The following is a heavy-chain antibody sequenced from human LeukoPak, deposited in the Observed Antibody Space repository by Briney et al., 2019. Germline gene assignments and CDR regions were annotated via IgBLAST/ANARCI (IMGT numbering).Heavy chain of an antibody. Sequence: GGSLRLSCAASGFTFSSYAMSWVRQAPGKGLEWVSGISPTGSNTYYADSVKGRFTITRDNSDNSLYLQMNSLRAEDTAVFYCAKAGPYYFDYWGQGTLVTVSS. V-gene: IGHV3-23*01. CDR3: AKAGPYYFDY. J-gene: IGHJ4*02. CDR2: ISPTGSNT. CDR1: GFTFSSYA.